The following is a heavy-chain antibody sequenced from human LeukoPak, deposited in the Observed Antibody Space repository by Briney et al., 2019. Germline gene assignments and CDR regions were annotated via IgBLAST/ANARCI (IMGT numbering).Heavy chain of an antibody. CDR1: GFNFSSFV. Sequence: GGSLRLSCAASGFNFSSFVMHWVRQAPGKGLEWVAVIWYDGSNKYCADSVKGRFTISRGNSKNTLYLQMNSLRAEDTAVYYCARGPSAYPKCFDYWGRGTVVTVSS. CDR2: IWYDGSNK. V-gene: IGHV3-33*01. J-gene: IGHJ4*02. CDR3: ARGPSAYPKCFDY.